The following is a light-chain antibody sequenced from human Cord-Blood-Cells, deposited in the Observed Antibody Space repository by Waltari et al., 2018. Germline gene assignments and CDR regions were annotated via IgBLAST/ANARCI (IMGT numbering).Light chain of an antibody. Sequence: DIVMTQSPLSLPVTPGEPASISCRSSQSLLHSNGYNYLDWYLQKPGQSPQLLIYLGSNRASGVPDRFSGSGSGTDFTLKISRVEAEDVGVYYCMQALQTPVT. CDR3: MQALQTPVT. CDR2: LGS. V-gene: IGKV2-28*01. CDR1: QSLLHSNGYNY. J-gene: IGKJ3*01.